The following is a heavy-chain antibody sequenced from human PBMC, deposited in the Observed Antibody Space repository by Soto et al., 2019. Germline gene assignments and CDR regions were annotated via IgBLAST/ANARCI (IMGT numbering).Heavy chain of an antibody. CDR3: ARDLYGDPYY. D-gene: IGHD4-17*01. J-gene: IGHJ4*02. CDR2: ISAYNGNK. Sequence: QVQLVQSGAEVKKPGASVKVSCKASGYTFTSYGISWVRQATGQGLEWMEWISAYNGNKNYAQKLQGRATITTATSTSTAYMELRSLRSDDTAVYYCARDLYGDPYYSGQGTLVIVSS. CDR1: GYTFTSYG. V-gene: IGHV1-18*01.